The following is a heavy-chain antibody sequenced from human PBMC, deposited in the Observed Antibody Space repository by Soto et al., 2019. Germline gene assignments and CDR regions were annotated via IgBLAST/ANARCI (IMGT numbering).Heavy chain of an antibody. CDR2: ISSSSGAM. Sequence: EVQLVESGGGLVQPGGSLRLSCAASGFTFSSYNMNWVRQAPGKGLEWISYISSSSGAMIYADSVKGRFTISRDNAKSSLSLQMNSLRAEDTAVYYCAREDFGVVIYYYYMDVWGKGTTVTVSS. CDR1: GFTFSSYN. D-gene: IGHD3-3*01. J-gene: IGHJ6*03. CDR3: AREDFGVVIYYYYMDV. V-gene: IGHV3-48*01.